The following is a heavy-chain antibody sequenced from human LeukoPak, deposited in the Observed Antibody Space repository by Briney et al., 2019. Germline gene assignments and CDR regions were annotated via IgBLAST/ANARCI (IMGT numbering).Heavy chain of an antibody. V-gene: IGHV4-30-4*08. CDR1: GASITSGDHY. Sequence: SETLSLTCGVSGASITSGDHYWSWLRLAPGKGPEWMGYISYSGITYYNPSLKSRVTISVDTSKNQFSLKLSSVTAADTAVYYCARHPAAIQGTPREFDYWGQGTLVTVSS. D-gene: IGHD2-2*02. J-gene: IGHJ4*02. CDR3: ARHPAAIQGTPREFDY. CDR2: ISYSGIT.